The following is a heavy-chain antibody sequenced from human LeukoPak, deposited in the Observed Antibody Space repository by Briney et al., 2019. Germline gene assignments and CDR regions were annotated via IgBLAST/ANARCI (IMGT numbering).Heavy chain of an antibody. D-gene: IGHD3-16*02. CDR2: INPNSGGT. V-gene: IGHV1-2*06. Sequence: ASMKVSCKASGYTFTGYYMHWVRQAPGQGLEWMGRINPNSGGTNYAQKFQGRVTMTRDTSISTAYMELSRLRSDDTAVYYCAREDPRLSDFDYWGQGTLVTVSS. CDR1: GYTFTGYY. CDR3: AREDPRLSDFDY. J-gene: IGHJ4*02.